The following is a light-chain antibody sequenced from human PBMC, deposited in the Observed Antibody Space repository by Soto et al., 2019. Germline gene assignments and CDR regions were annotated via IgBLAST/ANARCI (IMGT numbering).Light chain of an antibody. V-gene: IGLV2-11*01. Sequence: QSALTQPRSVSGSPGQSVTISCTGSSSDVGAYNFASWYQQHPGAAPKLLIHDVNKRPPGVPDRFSASKSGNTASLTISGLQAEDEADYHCCSYRDTTTVVFGGGTKLTVL. J-gene: IGLJ2*01. CDR2: DVN. CDR1: SSDVGAYNF. CDR3: CSYRDTTTVV.